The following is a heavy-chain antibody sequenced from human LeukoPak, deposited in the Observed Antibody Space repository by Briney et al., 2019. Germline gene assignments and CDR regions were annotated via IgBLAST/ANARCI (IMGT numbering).Heavy chain of an antibody. CDR1: GFTFSSYG. CDR2: IRYDGSNK. D-gene: IGHD5-24*01. Sequence: GGSLRLSCAASGFTFSSYGMHWVRQAPGKGLEWVAFIRYDGSNKYYADSVKGRFTISRDNSKNTLYLQMNSLRAEDTAVYYCARVEGYKDAFDIWGQGTMVTVSS. V-gene: IGHV3-30*02. CDR3: ARVEGYKDAFDI. J-gene: IGHJ3*02.